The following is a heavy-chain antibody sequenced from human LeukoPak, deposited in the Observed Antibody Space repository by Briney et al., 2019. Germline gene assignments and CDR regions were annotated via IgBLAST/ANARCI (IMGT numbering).Heavy chain of an antibody. CDR2: MYSGGSS. CDR1: GGSITSTIYY. Sequence: SETLSLTCVVSGGSITSTIYYWNWIRQPAGKGLEWIGRMYSGGSSDYNPSLKSRVTMSVDTSKNQLSLNLTSVTAADTAVYYCARGLGLSKDYFYYCGSGTLVTVSS. J-gene: IGHJ4*02. V-gene: IGHV4-61*02. CDR3: ARGLGLSKDYFYY. D-gene: IGHD2/OR15-2a*01.